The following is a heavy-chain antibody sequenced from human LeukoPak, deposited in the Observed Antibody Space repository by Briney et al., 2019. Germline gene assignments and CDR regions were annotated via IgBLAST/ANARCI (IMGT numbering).Heavy chain of an antibody. CDR2: INHSGST. CDR3: ARGVDDYVWGSYRHLYYYYYMGV. Sequence: SETLSLTCAVYGGSFSGYYWSWIRQPPGKGLEWIGEINHSGSTNYNPSLKSRVTISVDTSKNQFSLKLSSVTAADTAVYYCARGVDDYVWGSYRHLYYYYYMGVWGKGTTVTVSS. J-gene: IGHJ6*03. V-gene: IGHV4-34*01. D-gene: IGHD3-16*02. CDR1: GGSFSGYY.